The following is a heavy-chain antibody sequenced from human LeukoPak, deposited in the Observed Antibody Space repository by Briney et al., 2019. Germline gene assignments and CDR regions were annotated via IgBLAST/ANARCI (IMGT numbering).Heavy chain of an antibody. D-gene: IGHD2-2*01. Sequence: PSETLSLTCAVYGGSFSGYYWSWIRQPPGKELEWIGEINHSGSTNYNPSLKSRVTISVDTSKNQFSLKLSSVTAADTAVYYCARGRIVVVPAAIFYYFDYWGQGTLVTVSS. CDR1: GGSFSGYY. CDR2: INHSGST. V-gene: IGHV4-34*01. CDR3: ARGRIVVVPAAIFYYFDY. J-gene: IGHJ4*02.